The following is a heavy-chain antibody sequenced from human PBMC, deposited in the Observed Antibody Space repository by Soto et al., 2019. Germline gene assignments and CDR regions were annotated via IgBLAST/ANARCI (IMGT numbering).Heavy chain of an antibody. CDR3: ARDSLTCSGSSWYSSAAFDI. Sequence: EVQLVESGGGLVQPGGSLRLSCAASGLTFSSYSMNWVRQAPGQGLEWVSYISSSSSTIYYVDSVKGRFTISRDNAKNSLYLQKNSLRDEDTAVYYCARDSLTCSGSSWYSSAAFDIWGQGTMVTVSS. V-gene: IGHV3-48*02. CDR2: ISSSSSTI. D-gene: IGHD2-15*01. J-gene: IGHJ3*02. CDR1: GLTFSSYS.